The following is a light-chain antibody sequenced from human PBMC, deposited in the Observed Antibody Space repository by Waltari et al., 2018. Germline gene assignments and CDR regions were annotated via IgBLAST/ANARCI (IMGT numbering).Light chain of an antibody. CDR2: RAS. Sequence: EIVMTQSPAALSMSPGERATLSCRASQSISDNLAWYQHKTGQPPRLLISRASTRATGVPARFSGSGSGTEFTLTISSLQSEDSAIYFCQQYNTWPPSTFGQGTKLEIK. J-gene: IGKJ2*02. V-gene: IGKV3-15*01. CDR1: QSISDN. CDR3: QQYNTWPPST.